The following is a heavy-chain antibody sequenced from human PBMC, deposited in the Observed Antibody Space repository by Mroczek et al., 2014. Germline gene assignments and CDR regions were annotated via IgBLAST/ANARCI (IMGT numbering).Heavy chain of an antibody. V-gene: IGHV4-39*01. D-gene: IGHD3-10*02. Sequence: QVQLQQWGPGLVKPSETLSLTCTVSGGSISSSSYYWGWIRQPPGKGLEWIGSIYYSGSTYYNPSLKSRVTISVDTSKNQFSLKLSSVTAADTAVYYCARHLPLNNAHSLVVVVHNYVRYPSGSDGNRTFD. CDR2: IYYSGST. J-gene: IGHJ5*02. CDR1: GGSISSSSYY. CDR3: ARHLPLNNAHSLVVVVHNYVRYPSGSDGNRTFD.